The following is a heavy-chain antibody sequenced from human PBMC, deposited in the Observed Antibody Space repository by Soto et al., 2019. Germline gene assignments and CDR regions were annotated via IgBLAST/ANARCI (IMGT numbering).Heavy chain of an antibody. J-gene: IGHJ6*02. Sequence: GGSLRLSCAASGFTVSSTYMSWVRQAPGKGLEWVSVIYSGDNTYYGDSVKGRFSISRDNSKNTLYLQMNSLRAEDTAVYYCARSPRRDGYNLYGMDVWGQGTTVTVSS. D-gene: IGHD5-12*01. CDR3: ARSPRRDGYNLYGMDV. CDR1: GFTVSSTY. V-gene: IGHV3-53*01. CDR2: IYSGDNT.